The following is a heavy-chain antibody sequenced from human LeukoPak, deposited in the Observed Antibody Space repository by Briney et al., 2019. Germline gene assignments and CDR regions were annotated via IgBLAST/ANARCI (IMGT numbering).Heavy chain of an antibody. CDR2: IYYSGST. V-gene: IGHV4-59*01. D-gene: IGHD6-6*01. Sequence: SSETLSLTRTVSGGSLSSYYWSWIRQPPGKGLEWIGYIYYSGSTNYNPSLKSPVTISVDTSKNQFSLKLSSVTAADTAVYYCVRVLEYSSSSGYYYMDVWAKGTTVTVSS. CDR1: GGSLSSYY. J-gene: IGHJ6*03. CDR3: VRVLEYSSSSGYYYMDV.